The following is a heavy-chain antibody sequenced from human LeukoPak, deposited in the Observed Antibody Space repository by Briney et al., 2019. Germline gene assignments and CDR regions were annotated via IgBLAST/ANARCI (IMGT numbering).Heavy chain of an antibody. D-gene: IGHD5-12*01. CDR3: ARSARGYAPISGSDY. J-gene: IGHJ4*02. Sequence: ASVKVSCKASGGTFSSYAISWVRQAPGQGLEWMGGIIPIFGTANYAQKFQGRVTITADKSTSTAYMELSSLRSEDTAVYYCARSARGYAPISGSDYWGQGTLVTVSS. V-gene: IGHV1-69*06. CDR1: GGTFSSYA. CDR2: IIPIFGTA.